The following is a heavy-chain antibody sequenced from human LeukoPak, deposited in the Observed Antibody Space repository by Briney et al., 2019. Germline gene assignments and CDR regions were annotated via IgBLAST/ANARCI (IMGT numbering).Heavy chain of an antibody. CDR2: IRRKANSYAT. V-gene: IGHV3-73*01. Sequence: GGSLRLSCAASGFTFSGSAMHWVRQASGKGLEWVGRIRRKANSYATAYAASVKGRFTISRDDSKNTAYLQMNSLKTEDTAVYYCTRHLDNPFNWGQGTLVTVSS. CDR3: TRHLDNPFN. CDR1: GFTFSGSA. D-gene: IGHD1-14*01. J-gene: IGHJ4*02.